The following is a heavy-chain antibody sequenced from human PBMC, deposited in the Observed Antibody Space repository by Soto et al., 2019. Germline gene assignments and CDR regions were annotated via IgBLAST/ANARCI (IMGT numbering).Heavy chain of an antibody. CDR2: IRTLSSAI. CDR1: GFTFSDYP. Sequence: QLVESGGGLVQPGGSLRLSCAASGFTFSDYPMNWVRQAPGKGLEWVPSIRTLSSAIYFTDSVRGRFTISRDNARHSLYLQMTSLRDEDTAVYYCARETPSFDSWGQGTLVTVSS. D-gene: IGHD2-15*01. CDR3: ARETPSFDS. J-gene: IGHJ4*02. V-gene: IGHV3-48*02.